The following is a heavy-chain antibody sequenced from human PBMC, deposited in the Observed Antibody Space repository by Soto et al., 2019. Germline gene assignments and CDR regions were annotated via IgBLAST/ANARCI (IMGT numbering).Heavy chain of an antibody. Sequence: ASVKVSCKTSGYTFTDYYTHWVRQAPGQGLEWMGWMNPKSGGAYFAQKFQGRVTLTRDTSIGTAYIEVNSLTSDDTAVYFCTREHIENSDGLYDAFDIWGQGTRVTVS. V-gene: IGHV1-2*02. CDR2: MNPKSGGA. CDR1: GYTFTDYY. D-gene: IGHD5-18*01. CDR3: TREHIENSDGLYDAFDI. J-gene: IGHJ3*02.